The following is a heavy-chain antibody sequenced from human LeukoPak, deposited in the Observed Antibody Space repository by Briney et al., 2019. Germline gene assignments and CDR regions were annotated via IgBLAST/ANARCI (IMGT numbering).Heavy chain of an antibody. D-gene: IGHD3-10*01. V-gene: IGHV1-46*01. CDR3: ARDDRGNYYQYMDV. CDR1: GYTFTSYY. CDR2: INPFGGKT. J-gene: IGHJ6*03. Sequence: GASVKVSCKASGYTFTSYYIHWVRQAPGQGLEWMGIINPFGGKTTYAQRFQGRPTMTSDTSTSTVYMELSSLRSEDTAVYYCARDDRGNYYQYMDVWGKGTPVTISS.